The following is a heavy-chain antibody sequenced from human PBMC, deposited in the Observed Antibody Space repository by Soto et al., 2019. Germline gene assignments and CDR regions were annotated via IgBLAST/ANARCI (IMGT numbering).Heavy chain of an antibody. CDR2: IIPILGIA. Sequence: QVQLVQSGAEVKKPGSSVKVSCKASGGTFSSYTISWVRQAPGQGLEWMGRIIPILGIANYAQKFQGRVTITADKSTSTAYMELSSLRSEDTAVYYCAREKGDGYYLDYWGQGTLVTVSS. J-gene: IGHJ4*02. CDR1: GGTFSSYT. CDR3: AREKGDGYYLDY. D-gene: IGHD1-26*01. V-gene: IGHV1-69*08.